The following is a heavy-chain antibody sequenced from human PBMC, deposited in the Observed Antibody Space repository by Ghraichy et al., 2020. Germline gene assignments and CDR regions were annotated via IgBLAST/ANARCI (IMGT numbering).Heavy chain of an antibody. D-gene: IGHD3-10*01. J-gene: IGHJ4*02. V-gene: IGHV3-74*01. Sequence: GGSLRLSCAASGFPFSDKWMHWVRQAPGKGLVWLSRISTDGSSSTYADSVKGRFTISRDNAKNTLYLEMNSLRAEDTAVYYCVRGTIRGVHYFDSWGQGTLVTVSS. CDR1: GFPFSDKW. CDR2: ISTDGSSS. CDR3: VRGTIRGVHYFDS.